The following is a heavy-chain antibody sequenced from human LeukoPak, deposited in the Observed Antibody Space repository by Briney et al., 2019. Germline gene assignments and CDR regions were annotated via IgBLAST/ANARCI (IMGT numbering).Heavy chain of an antibody. V-gene: IGHV4-59*08. CDR3: ARHIVAKQWLVRDAFDI. CDR2: IYYSGST. D-gene: IGHD6-19*01. CDR1: GGSISSYY. J-gene: IGHJ3*02. Sequence: SGTLSLTCTVSGGSISSYYWSWMRQPPGKGLEWVGYIYYSGSTNYNPSLTSRVTISVDTSKNQFSLKLSTVTAADTAVYYCARHIVAKQWLVRDAFDIWGQGTMVTVSS.